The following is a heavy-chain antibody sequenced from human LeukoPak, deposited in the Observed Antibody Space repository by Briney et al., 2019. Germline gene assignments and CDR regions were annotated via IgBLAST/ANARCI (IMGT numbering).Heavy chain of an antibody. CDR3: ARDGYYYDSSGSGYYDY. D-gene: IGHD3-22*01. Sequence: GGSLRLSCAASGFTFSSYAMHWVRQAPGKGLEWVAVISYDGSNKYYADSVKGRFTISRDNSKNKLYLQMNSLRAEDTAVYYCARDGYYYDSSGSGYYDYWGQGTLVTVSS. V-gene: IGHV3-30*01. J-gene: IGHJ4*02. CDR2: ISYDGSNK. CDR1: GFTFSSYA.